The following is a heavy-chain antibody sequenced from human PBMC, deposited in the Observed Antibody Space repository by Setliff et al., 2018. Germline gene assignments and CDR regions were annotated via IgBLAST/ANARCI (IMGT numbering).Heavy chain of an antibody. CDR1: GFTFSSYA. CDR3: AKDGSGSYDYLDY. J-gene: IGHJ4*02. CDR2: ISGSGGST. V-gene: IGHV3-23*01. Sequence: GGSLRLSCAASGFTFSSYAMTWVRQAPGKGLEWVSVISGSGGSTYYADSVKGRFTLSRDNSKNTLYLQMNSLRAEDTAVYYCAKDGSGSYDYLDYWGQGTLVTVSS. D-gene: IGHD6-13*01.